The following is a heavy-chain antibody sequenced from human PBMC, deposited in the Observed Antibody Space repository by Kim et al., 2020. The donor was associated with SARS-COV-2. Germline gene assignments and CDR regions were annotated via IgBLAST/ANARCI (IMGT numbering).Heavy chain of an antibody. Sequence: SETLSLTCTVSGYSISSGYYWGWIRQPPGKGLEWIGSIYHSGSTYYNPSLKSRVTISVDTSKNQFSLKLSSVTAADTAVYYCARDPDYGMDVWGQGTTVTVSS. CDR1: GYSISSGYY. V-gene: IGHV4-38-2*02. J-gene: IGHJ6*02. CDR3: ARDPDYGMDV. CDR2: IYHSGST.